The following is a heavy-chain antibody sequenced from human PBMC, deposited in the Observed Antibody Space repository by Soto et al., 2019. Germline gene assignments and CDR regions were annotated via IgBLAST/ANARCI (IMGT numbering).Heavy chain of an antibody. CDR1: GVSFTGYS. CDR2: INPKNGDT. J-gene: IGHJ4*02. CDR3: ARDQGNSSSWPIDF. Sequence: ASVKVSCKTSGVSFTGYSMYWARQALGQGLEWMGYINPKNGDTTYEQKFQGWVTMTRDTSVNTAYIDLRSLRFNDTAVYYCARDQGNSSSWPIDFWGQGTQVTVSS. V-gene: IGHV1-2*04. D-gene: IGHD6-13*01.